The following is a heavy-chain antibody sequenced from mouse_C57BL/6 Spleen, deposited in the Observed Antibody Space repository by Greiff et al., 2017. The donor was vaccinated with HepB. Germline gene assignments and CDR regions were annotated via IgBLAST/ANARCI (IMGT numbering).Heavy chain of an antibody. CDR3: ARPNWGIDY. J-gene: IGHJ2*01. V-gene: IGHV1-39*01. CDR2: INPNYGTT. CDR1: GYSFTDYN. D-gene: IGHD4-1*01. Sequence: VQLKESGPELVKPGASVKISCKASGYSFTDYNMNWVKQSNGKSLEWIGVINPNYGTTSYNQKFKGKATLTVNKSSSTAYMELRSLTSEDSAVYYCARPNWGIDYWGQGTTLTVSS.